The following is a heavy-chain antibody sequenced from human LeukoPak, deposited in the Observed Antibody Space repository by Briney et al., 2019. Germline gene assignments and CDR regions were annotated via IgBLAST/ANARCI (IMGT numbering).Heavy chain of an antibody. CDR1: GYTFTGYY. CDR3: ATPTVTTWCYFDY. J-gene: IGHJ4*02. Sequence: ASVKVSCKASGYTFTGYYMHWVRQAPGQGLEWMGWINPNSGGTNYAQKFQGRVTMTRDTSISTAYMELSRLRSDDTAVYYCATPTVTTWCYFDYWGQGTLVTVSS. D-gene: IGHD4-17*01. V-gene: IGHV1-2*02. CDR2: INPNSGGT.